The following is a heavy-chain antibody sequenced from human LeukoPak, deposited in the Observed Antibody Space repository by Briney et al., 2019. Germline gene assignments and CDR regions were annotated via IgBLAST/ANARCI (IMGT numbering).Heavy chain of an antibody. CDR1: GFTFSSYS. J-gene: IGHJ4*02. CDR2: ISSSSSYI. D-gene: IGHD6-19*01. CDR3: ARDPSGWYSFDY. V-gene: IGHV3-21*01. Sequence: GGSLRLSCAASGFTFSSYSMNWVRQAPGKGLEWVSSISSSSSYIYYADSVKGRFTISRDNAKNSLYLQMNSLRAEDTAVYYCARDPSGWYSFDYWGQGTLVTVSS.